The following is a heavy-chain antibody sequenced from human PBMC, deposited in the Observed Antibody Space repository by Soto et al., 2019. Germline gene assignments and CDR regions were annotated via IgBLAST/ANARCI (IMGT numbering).Heavy chain of an antibody. J-gene: IGHJ5*02. D-gene: IGHD3-9*01. CDR1: GYTFTSYG. Sequence: ASVKVSCKASGYTFTSYGISWVRQAPGQGLEWMGWISAYNGNTNYAQKLQGRVTMTTDTSTSTAYMELRSLRSDDTAVYYCARAATYYDILTGYLFDPWGQGTLVTVS. CDR3: ARAATYYDILTGYLFDP. V-gene: IGHV1-18*01. CDR2: ISAYNGNT.